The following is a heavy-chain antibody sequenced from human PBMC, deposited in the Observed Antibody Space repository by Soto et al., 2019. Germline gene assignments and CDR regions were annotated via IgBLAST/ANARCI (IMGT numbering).Heavy chain of an antibody. Sequence: ASVKVSCKASGYTFTGYYMHWVRQAPGQGLEWMGWINPNSGGTNYAQKFQGWVTMTRDTSISTAYMELSRLRSDDTAVYYCARSSGPYYYYYMDVCGKGTTVTVSS. CDR2: INPNSGGT. V-gene: IGHV1-2*04. CDR1: GYTFTGYY. J-gene: IGHJ6*03. CDR3: ARSSGPYYYYYMDV.